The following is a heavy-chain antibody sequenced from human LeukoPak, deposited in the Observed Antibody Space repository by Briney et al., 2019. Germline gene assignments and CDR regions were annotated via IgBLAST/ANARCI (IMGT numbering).Heavy chain of an antibody. CDR3: ARDYYDSSGYRSHAFDI. D-gene: IGHD3-22*01. Sequence: GGSLRLSCAASGFTFSSYAMHWVRQAPGKGLEWVSSISSSSSYIYYADSVKGRFTISRDNAKNSLYLQMNSLRAEDTAVYYCARDYYDSSGYRSHAFDIWGQGTMVTVSS. V-gene: IGHV3-21*01. CDR1: GFTFSSYA. J-gene: IGHJ3*02. CDR2: ISSSSSYI.